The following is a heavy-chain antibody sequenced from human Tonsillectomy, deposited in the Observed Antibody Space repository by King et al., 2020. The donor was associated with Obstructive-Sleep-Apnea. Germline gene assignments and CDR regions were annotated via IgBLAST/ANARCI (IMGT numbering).Heavy chain of an antibody. D-gene: IGHD3-10*01. CDR1: GFTFSNFG. J-gene: IGHJ5*02. CDR2: ISNRGTT. V-gene: IGHV3-23*04. Sequence: VQLVESGGGLVQPGGSLRLSCAASGFTFSNFGLSWVRLTPGKGLEWLSCISNRGTTYYTDSVKGRFTISRDNSKNTLYLQTTSLRVEDTAIYYCAKDVFGSGSPHNWFDPWGQGTLVTVSA. CDR3: AKDVFGSGSPHNWFDP.